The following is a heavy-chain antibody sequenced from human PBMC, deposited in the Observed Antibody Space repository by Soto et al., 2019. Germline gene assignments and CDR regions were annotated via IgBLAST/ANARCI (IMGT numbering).Heavy chain of an antibody. V-gene: IGHV1-69*01. Sequence: QVQLVQSGAEVKKPGSSVKVSCKASGGTFSSYSISWVRQAPGPGLKWMGGILPIFGTANYAQKFHGRVMITADESTSTAYMELSSLRSEDAVVYYCARDWVVAFGVVIVIPAPADYGMDVWVEGTTVTVSS. CDR1: GGTFSSYS. D-gene: IGHD3-16*02. CDR2: ILPIFGTA. CDR3: ARDWVVAFGVVIVIPAPADYGMDV. J-gene: IGHJ6*04.